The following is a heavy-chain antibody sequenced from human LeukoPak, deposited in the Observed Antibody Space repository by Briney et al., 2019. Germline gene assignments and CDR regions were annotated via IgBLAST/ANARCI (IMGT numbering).Heavy chain of an antibody. V-gene: IGHV7-4-1*02. CDR1: GYTFTSYA. CDR3: ARRYCSSTSCYPVRFDP. D-gene: IGHD2-2*01. CDR2: INTNTGNP. J-gene: IGHJ5*02. Sequence: ASVKVSCKASGYTFTSYAMNWVRQAPGQGLEWMGWINTNTGNPTYAQGFTGRFVFSLDTSVSTAYLQISSLKAEDTAVYYCARRYCSSTSCYPVRFDPWGQGTLVTVSS.